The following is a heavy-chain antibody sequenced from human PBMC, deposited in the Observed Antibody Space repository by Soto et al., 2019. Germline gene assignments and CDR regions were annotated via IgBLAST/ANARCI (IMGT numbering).Heavy chain of an antibody. Sequence: GGSLRLSCAASGFTFSNYWMNWVRQAPGKGLEWVANINEDGSEKYYVDSAKGRFTISRDNAKNSLYLQMSSLRAEDTAVYYCARDLFYYWGKGTLVTVSS. CDR3: ARDLFYY. CDR1: GFTFSNYW. CDR2: INEDGSEK. V-gene: IGHV3-7*01. J-gene: IGHJ4*02.